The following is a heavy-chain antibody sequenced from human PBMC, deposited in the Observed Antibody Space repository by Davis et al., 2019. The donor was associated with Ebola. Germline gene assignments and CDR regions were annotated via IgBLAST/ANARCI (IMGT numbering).Heavy chain of an antibody. CDR2: IYLGYSDT. V-gene: IGHV5-51*01. D-gene: IGHD3-9*01. J-gene: IGHJ6*02. Sequence: GESLKISCKGSGYSFTSYWIGWVRQMPGKGLEWMGIIYLGYSDTRYSPSFQGHVTISVDKSLSITYLQWSNLKASDTAMYYCARLPRGYFDQGYGLDVWGQGTTVTVSS. CDR1: GYSFTSYW. CDR3: ARLPRGYFDQGYGLDV.